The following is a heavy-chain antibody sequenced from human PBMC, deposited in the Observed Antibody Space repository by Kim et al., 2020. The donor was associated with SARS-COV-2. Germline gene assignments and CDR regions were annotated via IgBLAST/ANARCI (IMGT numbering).Heavy chain of an antibody. D-gene: IGHD2-2*01. CDR3: ARSLGYCSSTSCYPGGRWFDP. V-gene: IGHV4-59*01. Sequence: SETLSLTCTVSGDSISIYYWTWIRQPPGKGLEWIGYIYYSGSTNYNPSLKSRVTISVDTSKNQFSLRLSSVTAADTAVYYCARSLGYCSSTSCYPGGRWFDPWGQGTLVTVSS. CDR2: IYYSGST. CDR1: GDSISIYY. J-gene: IGHJ5*02.